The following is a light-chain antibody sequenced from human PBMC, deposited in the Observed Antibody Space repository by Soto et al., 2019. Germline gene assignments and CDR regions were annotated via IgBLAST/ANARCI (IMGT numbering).Light chain of an antibody. CDR3: QQRSNWPPSLT. CDR2: DAS. V-gene: IGKV3-11*01. Sequence: EIVLTQSPATLSLSPGERATLSCRASQSVSSYLAWYQQKPGQAPRLLIYDASNRATGIPAGFSGSGSGTDFTLTISSLEPEDFAVYYCQQRSNWPPSLTFGGGTKV. CDR1: QSVSSY. J-gene: IGKJ4*01.